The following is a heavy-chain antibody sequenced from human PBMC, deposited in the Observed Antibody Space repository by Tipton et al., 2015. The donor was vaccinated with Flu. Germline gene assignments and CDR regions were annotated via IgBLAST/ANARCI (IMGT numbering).Heavy chain of an antibody. CDR3: ARGLLWDVAGDDAFDI. CDR1: GFTFSSYS. J-gene: IGHJ3*02. V-gene: IGHV3-21*01. CDR2: ISSSSSYI. D-gene: IGHD1-26*01. Sequence: SLRLSCAASGFTFSSYSMNWVRQAPGKGLEWVSSISSSSSYIYYADSVKGRFTISRDDAKNSLYLQMNSLRAEDTAVYYCARGLLWDVAGDDAFDIRGQGTMVTASS.